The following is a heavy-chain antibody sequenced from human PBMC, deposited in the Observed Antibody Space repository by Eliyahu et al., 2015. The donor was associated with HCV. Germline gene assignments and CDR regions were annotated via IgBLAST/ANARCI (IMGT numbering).Heavy chain of an antibody. CDR1: GGSISSSSYY. CDR2: IYYSGST. V-gene: IGHV4-39*01. CDR3: ARLCVLYSSSCHFDY. D-gene: IGHD6-13*01. Sequence: QLQLQESGPGLVKPSETLSLTCTVSGGSISSSSYYWGWIRQPPGKGLEWIGSIYYSGSTYYNPSLKSRVTISVDTSKNQFSLKLSSVTAADTAVYYCARLCVLYSSSCHFDYWGQGTLVTVSS. J-gene: IGHJ4*02.